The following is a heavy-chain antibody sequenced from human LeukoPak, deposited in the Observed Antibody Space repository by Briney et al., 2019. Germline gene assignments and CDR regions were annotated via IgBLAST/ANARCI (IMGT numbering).Heavy chain of an antibody. CDR3: ARHYGP. V-gene: IGHV4-39*01. CDR2: IYDSGST. J-gene: IGHJ5*02. CDR1: GGSIRRSYYF. D-gene: IGHD3-10*01. Sequence: SETLSLICTVSGGSIRRSYYFWGWVRQPPGKGLEWIGSIYDSGSTYYHPSLKSRVTISVDTSKNQFSLQLNSVTAADTAVYYCARHYGPWGQGALVTVSS.